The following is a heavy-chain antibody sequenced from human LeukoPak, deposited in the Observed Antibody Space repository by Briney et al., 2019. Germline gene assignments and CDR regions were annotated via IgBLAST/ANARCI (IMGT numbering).Heavy chain of an antibody. CDR1: GYSFTSYW. V-gene: IGHV5-51*01. CDR2: IYPGDSDT. J-gene: IGHJ4*02. D-gene: IGHD3-22*01. CDR3: ARRYYYDSSGYYYASFDY. Sequence: GESLKISCKGSGYSFTSYWIGWVRQMPGKGLEWMGIIYPGDSDTRYSPSFQGQVTISADKSISTAYLQWSSLKASDTAKYYCARRYYYDSSGYYYASFDYWGQGTLVTVSS.